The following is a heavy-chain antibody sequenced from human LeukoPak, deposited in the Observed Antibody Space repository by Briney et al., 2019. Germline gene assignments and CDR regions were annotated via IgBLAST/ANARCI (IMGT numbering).Heavy chain of an antibody. J-gene: IGHJ6*03. CDR2: IYTSGRT. CDR1: GGSISSYY. V-gene: IGHV4-4*07. D-gene: IGHD4-17*01. Sequence: PSETLSLTCTVSGGSISSYYWSWIRQPAGKGLERIGRIYTSGRTNYNPSLKSRVTMSVDTSKNQFSLKLSSVTAADTAVYYCAGTVTTTYYYYYMDGWSKGTTVTVSS. CDR3: AGTVTTTYYYYYMDG.